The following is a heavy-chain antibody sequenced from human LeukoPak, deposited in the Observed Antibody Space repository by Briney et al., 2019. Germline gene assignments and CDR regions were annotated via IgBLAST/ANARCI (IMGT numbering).Heavy chain of an antibody. CDR1: GFTFSSYA. CDR3: ARNYDYGDYLYYYYGMDV. D-gene: IGHD4-17*01. CDR2: ISGSGGST. Sequence: PGASLRLSCAASGFTFSSYAMSWVRQAPGKGQEWVSAISGSGGSTYYADSVKGRFTISRDNSKNTLYLQMNSLRAEDTAVYYCARNYDYGDYLYYYYGMDVWGQGTTVTVSS. J-gene: IGHJ6*02. V-gene: IGHV3-23*01.